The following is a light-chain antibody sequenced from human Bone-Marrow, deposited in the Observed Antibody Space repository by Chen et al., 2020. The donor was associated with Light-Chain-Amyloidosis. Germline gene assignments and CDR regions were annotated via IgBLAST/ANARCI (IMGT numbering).Light chain of an antibody. Sequence: SYVLTQPSSVSVAPGQTATIACGGNNIGSTSVHWYQQTPGPAPLLVVYDDSDRPSGIPERLAGASSGNTATLTSSRVEAGDEAVFYCQVGDRSSDSPVFGGGTKLTVL. CDR1: NIGSTS. CDR2: DDS. J-gene: IGLJ3*02. CDR3: QVGDRSSDSPV. V-gene: IGLV3-21*02.